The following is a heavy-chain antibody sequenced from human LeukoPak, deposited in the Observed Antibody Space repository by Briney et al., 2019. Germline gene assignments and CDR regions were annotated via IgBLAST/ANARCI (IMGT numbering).Heavy chain of an antibody. CDR3: ARLFEVVDAFDI. CDR1: GGSISSYY. V-gene: IGHV4-59*01. CDR2: IYYSGST. Sequence: NPSETLSLTCTVSGGSISSYYWSWIRQPTGKGLEWIGYIYYSGSTNYNPSLNSRVTISVDASKNQFSLKLSSVTAADTAVYYCARLFEVVDAFDIWGQGTMVTVSS. J-gene: IGHJ3*02. D-gene: IGHD2-21*01.